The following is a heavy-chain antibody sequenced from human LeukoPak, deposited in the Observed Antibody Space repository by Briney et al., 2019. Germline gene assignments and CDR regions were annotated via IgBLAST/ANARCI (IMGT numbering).Heavy chain of an antibody. CDR3: AREKVGAPRLFDY. CDR1: GFTFSSYW. J-gene: IGHJ4*02. D-gene: IGHD1-26*01. Sequence: PGGSLRLSCAASGFTFSSYWMHWVRHAPGKGVGWVSRINSDESSTNYADSVKGGVTISRENAKNTLYLQMNSLRAEDTAVYYCAREKVGAPRLFDYWGQGTLVTVSS. CDR2: INSDESST. V-gene: IGHV3-74*01.